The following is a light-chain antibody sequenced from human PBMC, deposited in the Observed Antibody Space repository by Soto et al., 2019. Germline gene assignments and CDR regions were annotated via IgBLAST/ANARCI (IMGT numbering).Light chain of an antibody. CDR2: DTS. Sequence: EVVLTQSTATLSLSPGGRATLSCRASQSVSDFLAWYQQKPGQAPRLLIYDTSNRATGIPARFSGSGSGTDFTLTISSLEPEDLTFYYCQQRSNWPYTFGQGTKLEIK. V-gene: IGKV3-11*01. CDR3: QQRSNWPYT. CDR1: QSVSDF. J-gene: IGKJ2*01.